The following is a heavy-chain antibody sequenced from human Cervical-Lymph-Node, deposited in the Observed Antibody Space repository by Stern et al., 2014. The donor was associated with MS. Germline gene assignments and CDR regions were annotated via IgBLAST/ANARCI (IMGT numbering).Heavy chain of an antibody. Sequence: VQLGQSGAEVKKPASSVKVSCKASGGSFRNYAISWVRQAPGQGLEWMGGIIPIFYIANYAQKFQGRVTITADESTSTAYMELSSLISEDTAVYYCARGDSSGWYSLDDWGQGTLVTVSS. CDR3: ARGDSSGWYSLDD. D-gene: IGHD3-22*01. CDR1: GGSFRNYA. V-gene: IGHV1-69*01. CDR2: IIPIFYIA. J-gene: IGHJ4*02.